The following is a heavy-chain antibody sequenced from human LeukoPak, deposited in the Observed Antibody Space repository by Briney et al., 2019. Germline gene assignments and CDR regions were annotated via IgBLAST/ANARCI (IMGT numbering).Heavy chain of an antibody. CDR2: IYYSGST. D-gene: IGHD5-18*01. CDR3: ARYVDTAMVSSFDY. CDR1: GGSVSSGSYY. J-gene: IGHJ4*02. V-gene: IGHV4-61*01. Sequence: PSETLSLTCTVSGGSVSSGSYYWSWIRQPPGKGLEWIGYIYYSGSTNYNPSLKSRVTISVDTSKNQFSLKLSSVTAADTAVYYCARYVDTAMVSSFDYWGQGTLVTVSS.